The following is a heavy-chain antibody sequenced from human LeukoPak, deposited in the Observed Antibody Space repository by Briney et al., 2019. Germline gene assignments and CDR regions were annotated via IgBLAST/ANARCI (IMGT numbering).Heavy chain of an antibody. J-gene: IGHJ4*02. V-gene: IGHV3-9*01. CDR2: ISWNSGSI. CDR1: GFTFDDYA. Sequence: GGSLRLSCAASGFTFDDYAMHWVRQAPGKGLEWVSGISWNSGSIGYADSVKGRFTISRDNSKNTLYLQMNSLRAEDTAVYYCAKEITRYYDSSGYTDYWGQGTLVTVSS. D-gene: IGHD3-22*01. CDR3: AKEITRYYDSSGYTDY.